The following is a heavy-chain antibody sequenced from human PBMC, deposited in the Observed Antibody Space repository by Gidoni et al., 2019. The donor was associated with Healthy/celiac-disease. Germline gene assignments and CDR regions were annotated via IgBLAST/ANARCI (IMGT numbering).Heavy chain of an antibody. Sequence: QVQLQQWCAGLSKPSGTLSLTCAVYGGSFSGYYWIWIRQPPGKGLEWIGEINHSGSTNYNPSLKSRVTISVNTSKKQFSLKLSSVTAADTAVYYCARFELSGMDVWGQGTTVTVSS. CDR1: GGSFSGYY. CDR2: INHSGST. J-gene: IGHJ6*02. V-gene: IGHV4-34*01. D-gene: IGHD1-7*01. CDR3: ARFELSGMDV.